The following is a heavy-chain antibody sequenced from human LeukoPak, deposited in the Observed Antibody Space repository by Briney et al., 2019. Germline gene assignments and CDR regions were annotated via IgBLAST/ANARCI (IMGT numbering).Heavy chain of an antibody. Sequence: PSGTLSLTCAVSDYSISSAYYWGWIRQPPGKGLAWIGSIYHSGRTYYNPSLQSRVTISADTSKNQFSLKLTSVTAGDTAIYYCARKKRFLDPFDLWGQGSLVTVSS. CDR1: DYSISSAYY. D-gene: IGHD3-3*01. CDR2: IYHSGRT. J-gene: IGHJ5*02. CDR3: ARKKRFLDPFDL. V-gene: IGHV4-38-2*01.